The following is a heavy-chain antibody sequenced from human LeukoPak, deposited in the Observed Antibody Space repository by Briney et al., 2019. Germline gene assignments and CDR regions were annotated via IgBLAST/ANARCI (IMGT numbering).Heavy chain of an antibody. CDR3: AREGKLELRKNFDY. CDR2: ISWNSGSI. D-gene: IGHD1-7*01. V-gene: IGHV3-9*01. Sequence: GGSLRLSCAASGFTFDDYAMHWVRQAPGKGLEWVSGISWNSGSIGYADSVKGRFTISRDNAKNSLYLQMNSLRAEDTAVYYCAREGKLELRKNFDYWGQGTLVTVSS. CDR1: GFTFDDYA. J-gene: IGHJ4*02.